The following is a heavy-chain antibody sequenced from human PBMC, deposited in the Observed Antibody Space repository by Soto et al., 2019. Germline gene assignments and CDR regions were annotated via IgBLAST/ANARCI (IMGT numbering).Heavy chain of an antibody. D-gene: IGHD2-21*01. V-gene: IGHV4-34*01. CDR3: AGLIERPPLLWDYYYGMDV. CDR1: GGSFGGYY. J-gene: IGHJ6*02. Sequence: NPAGTLSLTCAVYGGSFGGYYWGWIRQPPGKGLEWIGEINHSGGTNYNPALKRRVTRSVDTSENQYSLKLRPVTGADTAVYYCAGLIERPPLLWDYYYGMDVWGQGTTVTVSS. CDR2: INHSGGT.